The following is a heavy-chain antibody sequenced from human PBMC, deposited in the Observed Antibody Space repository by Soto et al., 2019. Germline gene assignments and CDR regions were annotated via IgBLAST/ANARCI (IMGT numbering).Heavy chain of an antibody. V-gene: IGHV1-46*01. CDR3: ERGYSRQPREY. D-gene: IGHD5-12*01. Sequence: ASVKVSWKASGYSFTSYYLHWVRQAPGQGLEWMGVLNPVGGGATYAQKFQGRVTMTRDTSTPTVYMELSSLRSDDTAMYYRERGYSRQPREYWGQGTLVTVSS. CDR1: GYSFTSYY. CDR2: LNPVGGGA. J-gene: IGHJ4*02.